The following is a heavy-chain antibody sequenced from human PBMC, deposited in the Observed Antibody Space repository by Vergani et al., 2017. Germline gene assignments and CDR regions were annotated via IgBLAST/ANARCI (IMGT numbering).Heavy chain of an antibody. CDR3: TTEVAAESTTVAVVVR. Sequence: EVHLVESGGGWVKPGGSLTVSCVTSGFNFRDAWFNWVRQAPGKGLEWVGRMKSTTEGGTTDYAPPVKGRFTISRDDSKNTLYLQMNTLKTEDTATYYCTTEVAAESTTVAVVVRWGQGTLVAVSS. CDR2: MKSTTEGGTT. J-gene: IGHJ4*02. CDR1: GFNFRDAW. D-gene: IGHD3-3*01. V-gene: IGHV3-15*07.